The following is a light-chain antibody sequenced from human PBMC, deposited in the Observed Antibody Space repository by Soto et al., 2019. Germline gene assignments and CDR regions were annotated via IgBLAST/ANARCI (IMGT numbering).Light chain of an antibody. V-gene: IGKV3-20*01. CDR2: GAS. J-gene: IGKJ3*01. CDR3: QQYGSSPVT. CDR1: QSVSSSY. Sequence: EIVLTQSPGTLSLSPGEIATLSCRASQSVSSSYLAWYKQKPGQAPRLLTYGASSRATGIPDRFSGNGSGTDFTLTISRLEPEDFAVYYCQQYGSSPVTFGPGTKVDIK.